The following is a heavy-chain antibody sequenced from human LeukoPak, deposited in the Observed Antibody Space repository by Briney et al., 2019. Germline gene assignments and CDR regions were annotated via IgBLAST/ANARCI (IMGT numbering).Heavy chain of an antibody. CDR2: ISGSGGST. CDR1: GFTFSSYA. Sequence: GGSLRLSCAASGFTFSSYAMSWVRQAPGKGLEWVSAISGSGGSTYYADSVKGRFTISRDKSKNTVYLQMNSLRFEDTAMYYCARNWFDPWGQGTLVTVSS. J-gene: IGHJ5*02. CDR3: ARNWFDP. V-gene: IGHV3-23*01.